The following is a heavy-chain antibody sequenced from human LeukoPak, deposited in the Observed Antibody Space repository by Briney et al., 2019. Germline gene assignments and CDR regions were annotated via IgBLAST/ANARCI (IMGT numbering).Heavy chain of an antibody. V-gene: IGHV3-7*01. CDR2: IRMDGGEQ. CDR1: GFTFSSYW. J-gene: IGHJ4*02. D-gene: IGHD5-24*01. Sequence: GGSLRLSCATSGFTFSSYWMTWVRQTPGKGLEWVANIRMDGGEQYYMDSVEGRFTISRDNAKNSLYLQMYSLRPEDTAVYYCARDKGYNSAYWGRGTLVTVSS. CDR3: ARDKGYNSAY.